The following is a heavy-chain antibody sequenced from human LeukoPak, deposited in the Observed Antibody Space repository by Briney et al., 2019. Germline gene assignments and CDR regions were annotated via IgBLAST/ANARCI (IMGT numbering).Heavy chain of an antibody. J-gene: IGHJ4*02. V-gene: IGHV3-30*03. Sequence: GGSLRLSCAASGFTFSSYGMHWVRQAPGKGLEWVAVISYDGSNKYYADSVKGRFTISRDNSKNTLYLQMNSLRAEDTAVYYCAGSYGYRLTNWGQGTLVTVSS. D-gene: IGHD5-18*01. CDR1: GFTFSSYG. CDR3: AGSYGYRLTN. CDR2: ISYDGSNK.